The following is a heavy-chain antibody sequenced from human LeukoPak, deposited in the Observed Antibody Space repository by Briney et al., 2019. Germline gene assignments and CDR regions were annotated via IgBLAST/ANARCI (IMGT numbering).Heavy chain of an antibody. J-gene: IGHJ3*02. CDR3: ATGRYGDDAFDI. CDR2: MNPNSGNT. Sequence: GASVKVSCKASGYTFTSYDINWVRQAIGQGLEWMGWMNPNSGNTGYAQKFQGRVTMTRNTSISTAHMELSSLRSEDTAVYYCATGRYGDDAFDIWGQGTMVTVSS. D-gene: IGHD3-9*01. CDR1: GYTFTSYD. V-gene: IGHV1-8*01.